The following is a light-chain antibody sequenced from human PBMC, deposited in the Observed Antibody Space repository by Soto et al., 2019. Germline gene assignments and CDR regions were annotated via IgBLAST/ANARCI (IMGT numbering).Light chain of an antibody. CDR3: QQYGSSSIT. J-gene: IGKJ5*01. V-gene: IGKV3-20*01. CDR2: GAS. CDR1: QSVSSSY. Sequence: EIVLTQSPGTLSLSPGERATLSCRASQSVSSSYLAWYQQKPGQAPRLLIYGASSRATGIPDRFSGSGSGTDFTLTISRLEPGDFAVYYCQQYGSSSITFGQGTRLEI.